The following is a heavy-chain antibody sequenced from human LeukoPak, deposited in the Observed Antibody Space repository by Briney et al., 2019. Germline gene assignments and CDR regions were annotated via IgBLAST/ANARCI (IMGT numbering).Heavy chain of an antibody. CDR3: ARWVVDTALPDY. V-gene: IGHV4-59*08. Sequence: SETLSLTCTVSGGSISSYYWSWIRQPPGKGLEWIGYIYYSGSTNYNPSLKSRVTISVDTSKNQFSLKLSSVTAADTAVYYCARWVVDTALPDYWGQGTLVTVSS. CDR1: GGSISSYY. D-gene: IGHD5-18*01. J-gene: IGHJ4*02. CDR2: IYYSGST.